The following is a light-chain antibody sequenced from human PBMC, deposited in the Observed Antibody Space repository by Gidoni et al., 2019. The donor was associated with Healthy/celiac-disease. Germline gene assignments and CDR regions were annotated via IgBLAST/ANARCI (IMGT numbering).Light chain of an antibody. CDR2: GAC. V-gene: IGKV3-20*01. Sequence: EMVLTQSPGTLSWSPGERATLSCRASQSVSSSYLAWYQQKPGQAPRLLIYGACSRAPGIPDRFSGSGSGTDFPLTISRLEPEDFAVYYCQHYGSSGTFGQGTKVEIK. CDR1: QSVSSSY. J-gene: IGKJ1*01. CDR3: QHYGSSGT.